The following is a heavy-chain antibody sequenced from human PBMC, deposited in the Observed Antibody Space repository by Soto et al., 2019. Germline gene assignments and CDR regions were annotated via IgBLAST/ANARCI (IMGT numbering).Heavy chain of an antibody. D-gene: IGHD3-10*01. CDR1: GGSINSGNYY. Sequence: SSETLSRTCTVSGGSINSGNYYWSWIRQHPGKGLEWIGYIHYSSSTYYNPSLKSRVSISIDMSKNQFSLKLNSVTAEDTAVYYCGRDRSYSVDYWAQGALVTVSS. CDR3: GRDRSYSVDY. CDR2: IHYSSST. J-gene: IGHJ4*02. V-gene: IGHV4-31*03.